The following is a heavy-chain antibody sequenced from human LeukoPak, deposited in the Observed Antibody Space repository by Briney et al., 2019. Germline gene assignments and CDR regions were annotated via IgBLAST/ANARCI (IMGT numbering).Heavy chain of an antibody. CDR1: GFTFSSYS. CDR3: VKDLKLGYCSGGSCYSPGSDY. CDR2: ISRNGGST. J-gene: IGHJ4*02. D-gene: IGHD2-15*01. V-gene: IGHV3-64D*06. Sequence: GGSLKLSCSASGFTFSSYSMHWVRQAPGKGLEYVSSISRNGGSTYYAHSVKGRFTISRHNSKNTLYLQMSSLRAEDTAVYYCVKDLKLGYCSGGSCYSPGSDYWGQGTLVTVSS.